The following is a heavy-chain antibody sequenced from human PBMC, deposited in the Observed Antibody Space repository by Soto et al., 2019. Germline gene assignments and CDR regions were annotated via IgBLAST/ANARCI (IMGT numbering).Heavy chain of an antibody. CDR1: GFSLSTSGVG. V-gene: IGHV2-5*02. J-gene: IGHJ5*02. CDR3: VHRVDLWT. CDR2: IYWDNDR. D-gene: IGHD3-10*01. Sequence: QITLKESGPTLVKPTQTLTLTCTFSGFSLSTSGVGVGWIRQPPGKALEWLALIYWDNDRRYSPSLKNRLTITKDTSKHQVVLTMTTMDPVDTATYYCVHRVDLWTWGQGTLVTVSS.